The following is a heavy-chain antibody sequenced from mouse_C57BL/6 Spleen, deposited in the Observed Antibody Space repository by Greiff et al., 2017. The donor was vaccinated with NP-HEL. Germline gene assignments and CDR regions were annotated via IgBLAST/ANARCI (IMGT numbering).Heavy chain of an antibody. J-gene: IGHJ4*01. D-gene: IGHD1-1*01. CDR2: IDPEDGET. Sequence: EVKLMESGAELVKPGASVKLSCTASGFNIKDYYMHWVKQRTEQGLEWIGRIDPEDGETKYAPKFQGKATITADTSSNTAYLQLSSLTSEDTAVYYCAYYYYGSSYWYAMDYWGQGTSVTVSS. CDR1: GFNIKDYY. CDR3: AYYYYGSSYWYAMDY. V-gene: IGHV14-2*01.